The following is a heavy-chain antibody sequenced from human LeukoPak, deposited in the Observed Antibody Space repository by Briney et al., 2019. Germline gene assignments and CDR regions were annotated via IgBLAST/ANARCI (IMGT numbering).Heavy chain of an antibody. CDR2: INPNSGGT. CDR3: AREEERDFDI. CDR1: GGTFSSYA. V-gene: IGHV1-2*06. J-gene: IGHJ3*02. Sequence: ASVKVSCKASGGTFSSYAISWVRQAPGQGLEWMGRINPNSGGTNYAQKFQGRVTMTRDTSISTAYMELSRLRSDDTAVYYCAREEERDFDIWGQGTMVTVSS.